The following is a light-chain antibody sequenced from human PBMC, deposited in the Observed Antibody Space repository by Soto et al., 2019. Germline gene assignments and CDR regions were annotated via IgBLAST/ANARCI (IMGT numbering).Light chain of an antibody. CDR3: QQRSNWPRT. J-gene: IGKJ3*01. CDR1: QRVSSY. V-gene: IGKV3-11*01. Sequence: EIVLAQSPATLSLSPGERATLFCMPSQRVSSYLAWYQQKPGQAPRLLIYDASNRATGIPARFSGSGSGTDFTLTSSSLEPEDFAVYYCQQRSNWPRTFGPGTKVDIK. CDR2: DAS.